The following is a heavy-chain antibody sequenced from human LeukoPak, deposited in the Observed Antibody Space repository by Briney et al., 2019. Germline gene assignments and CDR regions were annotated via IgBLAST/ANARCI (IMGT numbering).Heavy chain of an antibody. CDR2: IKQDGSEK. CDR3: ARPLMYYYGSETYFWFDP. D-gene: IGHD3-10*01. J-gene: IGHJ5*02. CDR1: GFNFNAYW. Sequence: GGSLRLSCAASGFNFNAYWMGWVRQAPGKGLEWVANIKQDGSEKYYVDSVKGRFTISRDNAKNSMYLQMNSLRAEDTAVYYCARPLMYYYGSETYFWFDPWGQGTLVTVSS. V-gene: IGHV3-7*01.